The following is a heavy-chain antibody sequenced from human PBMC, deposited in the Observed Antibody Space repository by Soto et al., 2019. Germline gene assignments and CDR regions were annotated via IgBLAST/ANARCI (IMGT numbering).Heavy chain of an antibody. CDR1: GYTFSHYA. CDR2: INAGHGHT. J-gene: IGHJ5*01. CDR3: ARSPYTSNWYGYFDF. V-gene: IGHV1-3*01. Sequence: QVQLVQSGAEVKKPGASVKVSCRASGYTFSHYAIHWVRQAPGQGLEWMGWINAGHGHTKYSEKFQGRITITMDTSASTAYMELSSLKSEDTAVYYCARSPYTSNWYGYFDFWGQGTPVTVSS. D-gene: IGHD6-13*01.